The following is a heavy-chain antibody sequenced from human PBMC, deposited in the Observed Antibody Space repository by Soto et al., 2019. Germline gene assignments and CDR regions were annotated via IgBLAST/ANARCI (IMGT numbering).Heavy chain of an antibody. D-gene: IGHD3-22*01. CDR1: GCSFTRYW. CDR3: ARPRDSGDYWGS. Sequence: PGESLKISCEASGCSFTRYWIGWVRQKPGRGLEWMGIIYPGDSDTRYSPSFQGQVTISADKSISTAYLQWNSLKASDTAMYYCARPRDSGDYWGSWGQGTLVTVSS. CDR2: IYPGDSDT. V-gene: IGHV5-51*01. J-gene: IGHJ5*02.